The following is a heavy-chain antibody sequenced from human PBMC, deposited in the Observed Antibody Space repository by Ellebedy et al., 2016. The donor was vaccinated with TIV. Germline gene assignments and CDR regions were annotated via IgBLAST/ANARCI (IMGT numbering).Heavy chain of an antibody. CDR3: ARDLHYCGGDCYSS. CDR2: IYSGGST. CDR1: GFTVSSNY. D-gene: IGHD2-21*02. Sequence: GESLKISCAATGFTVSSNYMSWVRQAPGKGLEWVSVIYSGGSTYYADSVKGRFTISRDNSKNTLYLQMNSLRAEDTAVYYCARDLHYCGGDCYSSWGQGTLVTVSS. V-gene: IGHV3-53*01. J-gene: IGHJ4*02.